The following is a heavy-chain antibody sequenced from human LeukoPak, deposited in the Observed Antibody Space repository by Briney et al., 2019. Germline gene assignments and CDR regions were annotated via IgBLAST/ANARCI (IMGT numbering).Heavy chain of an antibody. CDR1: GFTSSTHW. Sequence: PGGSLRLSCTVSGFTSSTHWMRWVRQAPGKGLVWVSHIKGDGTSTNYADSVKGRFTISRDNAKNTLFLQMNSLRAEDTAVYYCARDGLAAAADYWGQGTLVTVSS. J-gene: IGHJ4*02. D-gene: IGHD6-13*01. V-gene: IGHV3-74*01. CDR3: ARDGLAAAADY. CDR2: IKGDGTST.